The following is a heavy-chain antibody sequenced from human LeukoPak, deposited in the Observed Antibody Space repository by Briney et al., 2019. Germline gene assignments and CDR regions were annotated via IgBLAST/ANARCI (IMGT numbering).Heavy chain of an antibody. Sequence: SQTLSLTCAISGDSVSSNSAAWNWIRQSPSRGLEWLGRTYYRSKWYNDYAVSVKSRITINPDTSKNQFSLQLNSVTPEDTAVYYCARDNYSRWGGGYYFDYWGQGTLVTVSS. V-gene: IGHV6-1*01. CDR1: GDSVSSNSAA. CDR2: TYYRSKWYN. D-gene: IGHD6-6*01. J-gene: IGHJ4*02. CDR3: ARDNYSRWGGGYYFDY.